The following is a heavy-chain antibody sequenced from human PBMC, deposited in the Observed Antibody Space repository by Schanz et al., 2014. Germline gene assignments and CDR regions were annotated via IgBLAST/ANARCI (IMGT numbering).Heavy chain of an antibody. CDR1: GFTFRSHA. CDR2: ISHDGSKK. J-gene: IGHJ4*02. D-gene: IGHD2-21*01. Sequence: QVQLVESGGGVVQPGRSLRLSCAASGFTFRSHAMHWVRQAPGKGLEWGAVISHDGSKKYYADSVKGRFTISRDNSRNTLYLQMNSLRADDTAVYYCAKSKSQLPLFDYWGQGTLVAVSS. V-gene: IGHV3-30*07. CDR3: AKSKSQLPLFDY.